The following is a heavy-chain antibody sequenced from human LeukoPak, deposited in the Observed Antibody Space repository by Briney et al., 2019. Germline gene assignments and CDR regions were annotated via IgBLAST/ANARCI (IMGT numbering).Heavy chain of an antibody. CDR3: ASLGGTLADP. J-gene: IGHJ5*02. CDR2: IYHSGST. V-gene: IGHV4-38-2*02. Sequence: PSETLSLTCTVSGYSISSGYYWGWIRQPPGKGLERIGRIYHSGSTYYNPSLKSRVTISVDTTKNQFSLKLSSVTAADTAVYYGASLGGTLADPWGQGTLVTVSS. CDR1: GYSISSGYY. D-gene: IGHD3-16*01.